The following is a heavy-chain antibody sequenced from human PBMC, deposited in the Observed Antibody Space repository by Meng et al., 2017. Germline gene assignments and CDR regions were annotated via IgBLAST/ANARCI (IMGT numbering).Heavy chain of an antibody. CDR2: MNPNSGNT. D-gene: IGHD1-26*01. CDR3: ARGGPGIVGARWSYFDY. J-gene: IGHJ4*02. V-gene: IGHV1-8*03. Sequence: ASVKVSCKASGYTFTSYYMHWVRQAPGQGLEWMGWMNPNSGNTGYAQKFQGRVTITRNTAISTAYMELSSLRSEDTAVYYCARGGPGIVGARWSYFDYWGQGTLVTVSS. CDR1: GYTFTSYY.